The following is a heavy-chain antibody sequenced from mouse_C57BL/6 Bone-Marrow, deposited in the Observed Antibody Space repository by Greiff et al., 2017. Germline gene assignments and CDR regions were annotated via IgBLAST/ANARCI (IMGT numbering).Heavy chain of an antibody. D-gene: IGHD1-1*01. CDR1: GYTFTEYT. J-gene: IGHJ1*03. CDR3: ARHEGVYYYGVGYFDV. CDR2: FYPGSGSI. Sequence: VQLQPSGAALVNPVASLTLSFTASGYTFTEYTIHWVKQRSGQGLEWIGWFYPGSGSIKYNEKFKDKATLTADKSSSTVYMELSRLTSEDSAVYFCARHEGVYYYGVGYFDVWGTGTTVTVSS. V-gene: IGHV1-62-2*01.